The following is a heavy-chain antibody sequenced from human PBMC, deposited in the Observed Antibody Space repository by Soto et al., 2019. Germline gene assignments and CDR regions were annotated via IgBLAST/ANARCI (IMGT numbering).Heavy chain of an antibody. CDR1: GFTFSRYG. V-gene: IGHV3-33*01. CDR2: IWYDGSNI. D-gene: IGHD6-19*01. Sequence: QVQLVESGGGVVQPGRSLRLSCAASGFTFSRYGMHWVRQAPGRGLEWVAVIWYDGSNIYYADSVKGRFTISRDNSKDTLDLQMNSLRAEDTAVYSCARVREQWLVGYYFDYWGQGTLVTVSS. J-gene: IGHJ4*02. CDR3: ARVREQWLVGYYFDY.